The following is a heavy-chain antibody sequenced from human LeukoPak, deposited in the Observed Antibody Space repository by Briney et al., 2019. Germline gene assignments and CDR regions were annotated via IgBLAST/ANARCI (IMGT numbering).Heavy chain of an antibody. V-gene: IGHV3-23*01. Sequence: GGTLRLSCAASGFTFSSYGMSWVRQAPGKGLEWVSTISGRRDSTSYADSVKGRFTISRDNAKNSLYLQMNSLRAEDTAVYYCARENYFDYWGQGTLVTVSS. J-gene: IGHJ4*02. CDR2: ISGRRDST. CDR1: GFTFSSYG. CDR3: ARENYFDY.